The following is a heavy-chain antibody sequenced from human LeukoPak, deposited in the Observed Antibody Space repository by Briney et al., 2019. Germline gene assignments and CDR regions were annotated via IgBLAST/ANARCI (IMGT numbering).Heavy chain of an antibody. CDR2: IYWDDDK. J-gene: IGHJ3*02. Sequence: SGPTLLYPTPTLTLTCTFSGFSLRTRGVGVGWIRQPPAKALEWLSLIYWDDDKRYTPSLKSRLTITKDTSKNQVVMTMTNMDPVDTATYYCAHSLPTGVFHDAFDNWGQGTMVTVSS. V-gene: IGHV2-5*02. CDR1: GFSLRTRGVG. CDR3: AHSLPTGVFHDAFDN. D-gene: IGHD2-8*02.